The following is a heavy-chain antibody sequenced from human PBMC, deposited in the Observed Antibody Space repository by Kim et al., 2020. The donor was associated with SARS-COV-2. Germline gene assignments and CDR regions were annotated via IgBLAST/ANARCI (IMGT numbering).Heavy chain of an antibody. V-gene: IGHV3-23*01. CDR2: ISGSGGST. CDR3: AKGGSSSMIGYYYYMDV. Sequence: GGSLRLSCAASGFTFSSYAMSWVRQAPGKGLEWVSAISGSGGSTYYADSVKGRFTISRDNSKNTLYLQMNSLRAEDTAVYYCAKGGSSSMIGYYYYMDVWGKGTTVTVSS. J-gene: IGHJ6*03. CDR1: GFTFSSYA. D-gene: IGHD6-6*01.